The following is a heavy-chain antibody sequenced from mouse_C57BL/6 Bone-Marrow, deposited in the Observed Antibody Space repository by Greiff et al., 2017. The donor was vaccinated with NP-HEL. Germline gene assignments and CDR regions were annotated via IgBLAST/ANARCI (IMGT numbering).Heavy chain of an antibody. D-gene: IGHD1-1*01. J-gene: IGHJ3*01. CDR2: INPSTGGT. CDR3: ARSRAYYYGSSPWFAY. V-gene: IGHV1-42*01. CDR1: GYSFTGYY. Sequence: EVQLQQSGPELVKPGASVKISCKASGYSFTGYYMNWVKQSPEKSLEWIGEINPSTGGTTYNQKFKAKATLTVDKSSSTAYMQLKSLTSEDSAVYYCARSRAYYYGSSPWFAYGGQGTLVTVSA.